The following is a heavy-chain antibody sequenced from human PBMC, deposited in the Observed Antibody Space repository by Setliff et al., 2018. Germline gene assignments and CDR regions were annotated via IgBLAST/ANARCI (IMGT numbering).Heavy chain of an antibody. CDR2: ISGSGGST. CDR3: AGDPPSSGYAFDI. CDR1: GFTFTSYA. D-gene: IGHD5-12*01. Sequence: PGGSLRLSCAASGFTFTSYAMNWVRQAPGKGLEWVSAISGSGGSTDYADSVKGRFTISRDNSKNTLYLQMNGLRAEDTALHYCAGDPPSSGYAFDIWGQGTMVTVSS. J-gene: IGHJ3*02. V-gene: IGHV3-23*01.